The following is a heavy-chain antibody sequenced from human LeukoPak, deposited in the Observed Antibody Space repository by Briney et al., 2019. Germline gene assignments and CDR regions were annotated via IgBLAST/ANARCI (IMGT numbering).Heavy chain of an antibody. CDR1: GFTFDDYG. Sequence: GGSLRLSCAASGFTFDDYGMSWVRQAPGKGLEWVSGINWNGGSTGYADSVKGRFTISRDNAKNSLYLQMNSLRAEDTAVYYCAKALGYYYDSSGSTLDYWGQGTLVTVSS. D-gene: IGHD3-22*01. J-gene: IGHJ4*02. CDR2: INWNGGST. CDR3: AKALGYYYDSSGSTLDY. V-gene: IGHV3-20*04.